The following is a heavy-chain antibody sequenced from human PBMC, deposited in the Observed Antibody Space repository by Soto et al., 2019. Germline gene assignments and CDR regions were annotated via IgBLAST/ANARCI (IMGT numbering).Heavy chain of an antibody. CDR3: AKATATGGGAFDI. J-gene: IGHJ3*02. CDR1: GFICSSYD. D-gene: IGHD2-8*02. Sequence: EVQLLESGGGLVQPGESLRVSCAASGFICSSYDMSWVRQAPGKGLEWVSTILVDGRTFYVDSVKGRFTISRDSSQNTVYLQMNSLTAGDTALYYCAKATATGGGAFDICGQGTMVTVSS. CDR2: ILVDGRT. V-gene: IGHV3-23*01.